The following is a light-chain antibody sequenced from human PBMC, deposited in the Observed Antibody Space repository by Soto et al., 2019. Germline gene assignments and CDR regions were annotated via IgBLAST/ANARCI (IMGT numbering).Light chain of an antibody. CDR3: SAWDDSLNGPV. CDR1: ISNIGSNT. V-gene: IGLV1-44*01. CDR2: SNN. Sequence: QSVLIQPPSASGTPGQRVTISCSGSISNIGSNTVNWYQQVPGTAPKLLIYSNNQRPSGVPDRLSGSKSGTSASLAIRGLQSEDGADYDFSAWDDSLNGPVFGGGTKLTVL. J-gene: IGLJ3*02.